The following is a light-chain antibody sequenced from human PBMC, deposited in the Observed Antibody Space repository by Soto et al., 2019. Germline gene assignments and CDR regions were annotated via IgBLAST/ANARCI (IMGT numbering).Light chain of an antibody. CDR2: DNN. Sequence: QSVLTQPPSVSAASGQKVTISCSGSTSNIGSNFVSWYQQFPGAAPKLLIYDNNKRPSGIPDRFSGSKSGTSATLGITGLQPGDEAVYYCGTWSVWQRARLFGGGTKLTVL. CDR3: GTWSVWQRARL. CDR1: TSNIGSNF. V-gene: IGLV1-51*01. J-gene: IGLJ2*01.